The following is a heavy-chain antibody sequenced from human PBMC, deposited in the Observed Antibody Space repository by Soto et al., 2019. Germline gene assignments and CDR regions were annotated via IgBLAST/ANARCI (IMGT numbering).Heavy chain of an antibody. D-gene: IGHD1-7*01. V-gene: IGHV3-23*01. CDR2: ITASGGTT. CDR1: GFTFSTYS. J-gene: IGHJ3*02. CDR3: AKCMQAYWNYDAHHI. Sequence: GGSLRLSCAASGFTFSTYSMSWVRQAPGKGLEWVAHITASGGTTYYADSVKDRFTISRDTSRNTLYLQMNGLRAEDTALYYCAKCMQAYWNYDAHHIWGQGTMVTVSS.